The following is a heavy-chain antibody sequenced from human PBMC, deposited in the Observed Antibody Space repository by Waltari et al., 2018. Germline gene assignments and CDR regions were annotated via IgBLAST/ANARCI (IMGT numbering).Heavy chain of an antibody. CDR3: ARGNGRISDFDY. CDR2: IKQDGSEK. Sequence: LVESGGDLVQPGGSLTLSCAASGFTFSSFWMSWVRQAPGKGLEWVANIKQDGSEKYYVDSVKGRFTISRDNAKNSLYLQMNSLRAEDTAVYYCARGNGRISDFDYWGQGTLVTVSS. D-gene: IGHD1-1*01. V-gene: IGHV3-7*01. CDR1: GFTFSSFW. J-gene: IGHJ4*02.